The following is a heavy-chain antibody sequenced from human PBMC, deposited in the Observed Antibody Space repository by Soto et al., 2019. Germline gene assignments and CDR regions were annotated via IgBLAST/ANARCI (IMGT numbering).Heavy chain of an antibody. CDR2: ISGSGGST. D-gene: IGHD4-17*01. Sequence: PGGSLRLSCAASGFTFSSSAMSWVRQAPGKGLEWVSAISGSGGSTYYADSVKGRFTISRDNSKNTLYLQMNSLRAEDTAVYYCANRCQRDYGDFDAFDIWGQGTMVTVSS. J-gene: IGHJ3*02. V-gene: IGHV3-23*01. CDR3: ANRCQRDYGDFDAFDI. CDR1: GFTFSSSA.